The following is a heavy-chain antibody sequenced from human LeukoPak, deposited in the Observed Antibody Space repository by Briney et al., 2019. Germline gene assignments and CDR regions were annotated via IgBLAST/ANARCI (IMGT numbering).Heavy chain of an antibody. CDR3: GSLIAAAANEDY. Sequence: GGSVRLSCAASGFTFSSFWMRWVRQAPGKGREWVANIKQDGSEKYYVVSVTGRFTSSRDNAKNSLYLQMNSRRAEDTAVYYCGSLIAAAANEDYWGQGTLVTVSS. J-gene: IGHJ4*02. V-gene: IGHV3-7*01. D-gene: IGHD6-13*01. CDR2: IKQDGSEK. CDR1: GFTFSSFW.